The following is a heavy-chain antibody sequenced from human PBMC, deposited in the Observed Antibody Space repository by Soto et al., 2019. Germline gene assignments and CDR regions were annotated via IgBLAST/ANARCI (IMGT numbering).Heavy chain of an antibody. D-gene: IGHD6-19*01. CDR1: GGSISSYY. CDR3: ARVPPYSSGWPVDY. V-gene: IGHV4-59*01. Sequence: QVQLQESGPGLVKPSETLSLTCTVSGGSISSYYWSWIRQPPGKGLEWIGYIYYSGSTNYNPSLKSRVTISVDTSKNQFSLKLSSVTAADTAVYYCARVPPYSSGWPVDYWGQGTLVTVSS. J-gene: IGHJ4*02. CDR2: IYYSGST.